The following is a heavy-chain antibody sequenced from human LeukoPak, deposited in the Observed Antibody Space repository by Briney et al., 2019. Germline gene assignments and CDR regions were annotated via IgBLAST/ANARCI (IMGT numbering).Heavy chain of an antibody. Sequence: ASVKVSCKASGGTFSSYAISWVRQATGQGLEWMGWMNPNSGNTGYAQKFQGRVTITRNTSISTAYMELSSLRSEDTAVYYCARESGARLVVNCSSTSCPIPPKTNYYYYYMDVWGKGTTVTVSS. CDR2: MNPNSGNT. CDR3: ARESGARLVVNCSSTSCPIPPKTNYYYYYMDV. D-gene: IGHD2-2*01. V-gene: IGHV1-8*03. CDR1: GGTFSSYA. J-gene: IGHJ6*03.